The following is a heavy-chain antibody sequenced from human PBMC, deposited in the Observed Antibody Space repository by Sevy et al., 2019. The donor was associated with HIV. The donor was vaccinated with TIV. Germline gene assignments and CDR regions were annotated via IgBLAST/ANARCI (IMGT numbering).Heavy chain of an antibody. J-gene: IGHJ4*02. V-gene: IGHV3-7*03. CDR2: IKQDGSEK. CDR1: GFSFSNFG. D-gene: IGHD3-16*02. CDR3: AREGYYDYIWGSYRYFNDY. Sequence: GGSLRLSCAASGFSFSNFGMSWVRQAPGKGLEWVAHIKQDGSEKHYVDSVKGRFTISRDNSKNSVYLQMNSLRAEDTAVYFCAREGYYDYIWGSYRYFNDYWGQGTLVTVSS.